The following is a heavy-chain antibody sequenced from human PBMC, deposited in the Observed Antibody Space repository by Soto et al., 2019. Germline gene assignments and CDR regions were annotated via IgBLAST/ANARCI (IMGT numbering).Heavy chain of an antibody. CDR1: GFTFSGSG. CDR3: SRPPAGSWCFYGMDV. D-gene: IGHD2-15*01. V-gene: IGHV3-73*02. CDR2: ISTKPNNYAT. J-gene: IGHJ6*02. Sequence: EVQLVESGGGLVQPGGSLKLSCAASGFTFSGSGIHWVRRAPGKGLEWVGRISTKPNNYATEYAASVKGRFTISRDDSENTAYLHMNSLKTEGTAVYYCSRPPAGSWCFYGMDVWGQGTTVTVSS.